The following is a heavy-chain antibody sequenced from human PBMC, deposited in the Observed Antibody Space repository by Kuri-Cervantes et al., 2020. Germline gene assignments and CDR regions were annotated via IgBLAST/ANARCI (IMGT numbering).Heavy chain of an antibody. Sequence: GGSLRLSCAASGFTFSSYAMHWVRQAPGKGLEWVAVISYDGSNKYYADSVKGRFTISRDNSKNTLYLQMNSLRAEDTAVYYCARDRPFSYWGQGTLVTVSS. J-gene: IGHJ4*02. CDR1: GFTFSSYA. V-gene: IGHV3-30-3*01. D-gene: IGHD3-16*01. CDR2: ISYDGSNK. CDR3: ARDRPFSY.